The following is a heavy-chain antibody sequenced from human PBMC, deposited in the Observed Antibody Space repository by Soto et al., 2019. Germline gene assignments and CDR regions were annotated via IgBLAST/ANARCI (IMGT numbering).Heavy chain of an antibody. CDR3: ARPVAGVAVY. J-gene: IGHJ4*02. Sequence: PSETLSLTCTVSGGSISISSYYWGCIRQPPGKGLEWIGSIYYSGSTYYNPSLKSRVTISVDTSKNQFSLKLSSVTAADTAVYYCARPVAGVAVYWGQGTLVTVSS. D-gene: IGHD2-15*01. CDR2: IYYSGST. CDR1: GGSISISSYY. V-gene: IGHV4-39*01.